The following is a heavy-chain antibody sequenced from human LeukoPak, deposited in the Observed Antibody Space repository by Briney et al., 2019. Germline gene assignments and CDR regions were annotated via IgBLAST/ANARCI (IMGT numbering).Heavy chain of an antibody. Sequence: PGGSLRLSCAASGFTFSSYAMHWVRQAPGKGLEYVSAISSNGGSTYYANSVKGRFTISRDNAKNSLYLQMNSLRAEDTAVYYCAREPTYSSSWYTNCDYWGQGTLVTVSS. CDR3: AREPTYSSSWYTNCDY. D-gene: IGHD6-13*01. V-gene: IGHV3-64*01. CDR2: ISSNGGST. CDR1: GFTFSSYA. J-gene: IGHJ4*02.